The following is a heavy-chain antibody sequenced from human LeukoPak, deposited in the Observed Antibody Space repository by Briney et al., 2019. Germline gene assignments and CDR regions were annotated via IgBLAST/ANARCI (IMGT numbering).Heavy chain of an antibody. Sequence: GGSLRLSCAASGFTFSSYGMHWVRQAPGKGQEWVAVIWYDGSNKYYADSVKGRFTISRDNSKNTLYLQMNSLRAEDTAVYYCARDGLLKGALDYWGQGTLVTVSS. CDR3: ARDGLLKGALDY. V-gene: IGHV3-33*01. CDR1: GFTFSSYG. D-gene: IGHD3-16*01. CDR2: IWYDGSNK. J-gene: IGHJ4*02.